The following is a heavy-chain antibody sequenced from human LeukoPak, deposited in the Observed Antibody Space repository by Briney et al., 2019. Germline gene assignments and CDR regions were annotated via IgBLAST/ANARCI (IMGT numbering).Heavy chain of an antibody. J-gene: IGHJ4*02. CDR3: ARISSGGDIDY. V-gene: IGHV3-30*03. CDR1: GFTFSSYG. CDR2: ISYDGSNK. D-gene: IGHD3-22*01. Sequence: GGSLRLSCAASGFTFSSYGMHWVRQAPGKGLEWVAVISYDGSNKYYADSVKGRFTISRDNSKNTLYLQMNSLRAEDTAVYYCARISSGGDIDYWGQGTLVTVSS.